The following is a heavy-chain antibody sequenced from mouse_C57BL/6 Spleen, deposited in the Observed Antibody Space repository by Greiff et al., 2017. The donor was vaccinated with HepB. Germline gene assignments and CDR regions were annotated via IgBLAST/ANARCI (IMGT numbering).Heavy chain of an antibody. D-gene: IGHD1-1*01. CDR2: INPSNGRT. V-gene: IGHV1S81*02. J-gene: IGHJ2*01. CDR3: ARILSNFDY. CDR1: GYTLTSYW. Sequence: VQLQQSGAELVNPGASVNLSCKASGYTLTSYWMHWVKQRPGQGLEWIGEINPSNGRTNYNEKFKSKDTLTVDKSSSTAYMQLRSPTSEDSAVYCGARILSNFDYWGQGTNLTVSS.